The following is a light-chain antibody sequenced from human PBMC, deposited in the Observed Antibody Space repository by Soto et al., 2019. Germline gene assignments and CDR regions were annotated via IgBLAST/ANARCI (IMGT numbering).Light chain of an antibody. J-gene: IGLJ2*01. CDR2: DVS. CDR3: SSYTSSSTRV. Sequence: QSVLTQPASVSGSPGQSIAISCTGTSCDVGNYNYVSWFQQHPGKAPKLMIYDVSNRPSGVSNRFSGSKSGNTASLTISGLQAEDEADYYCSSYTSSSTRVFGGGTKLTVL. V-gene: IGLV2-14*01. CDR1: SCDVGNYNY.